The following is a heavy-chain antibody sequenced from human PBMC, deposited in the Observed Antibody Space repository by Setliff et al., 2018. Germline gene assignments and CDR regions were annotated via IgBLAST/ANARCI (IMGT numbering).Heavy chain of an antibody. Sequence: GGSLRLSCVASGFTFSNYEFNWVRQAPGKGLEWISYISNGGGAVKYADSVKGRFTISRDNAKNSLYLQMNSLRAEDTAVYYCATSDWYAAFDHWGQGTLVTVSS. CDR3: ATSDWYAAFDH. CDR1: GFTFSNYE. D-gene: IGHD6-19*01. V-gene: IGHV3-48*03. CDR2: ISNGGGAV. J-gene: IGHJ4*02.